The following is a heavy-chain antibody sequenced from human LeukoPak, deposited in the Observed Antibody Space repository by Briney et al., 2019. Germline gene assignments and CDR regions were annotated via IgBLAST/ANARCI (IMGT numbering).Heavy chain of an antibody. J-gene: IGHJ4*02. D-gene: IGHD3-10*01. CDR1: GFTFSSYA. CDR2: IRGSGGSA. CDR3: AKEGSVQSFDY. Sequence: PGGSLRLSCAAYGFTFSSYAMIWVRQAPGKGLEWVSGIRGSGGSAYYADSVKGRFTVSRDNSKNTLYLQMNSLRAEDTAVYYCAKEGSVQSFDYWGQGTLVIVSS. V-gene: IGHV3-23*01.